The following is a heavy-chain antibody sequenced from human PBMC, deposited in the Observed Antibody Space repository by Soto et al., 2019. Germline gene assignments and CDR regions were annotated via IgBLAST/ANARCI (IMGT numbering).Heavy chain of an antibody. CDR1: GGSIRSYY. Sequence: QVQLQESGPGLVKPSETLSLTCNVSGGSIRSYYWSWIRQPAGKALEWIGRIYTSGTTNYNPSLKSRANILIDTSKNQFSLKLSSVTAADTAVYYCAREGASGFGMDVWGKGTTVTVSS. CDR2: IYTSGTT. V-gene: IGHV4-4*07. CDR3: AREGASGFGMDV. J-gene: IGHJ6*04. D-gene: IGHD1-26*01.